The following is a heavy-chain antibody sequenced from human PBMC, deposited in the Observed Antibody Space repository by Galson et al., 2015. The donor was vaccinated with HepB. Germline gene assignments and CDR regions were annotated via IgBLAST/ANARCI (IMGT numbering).Heavy chain of an antibody. V-gene: IGHV3-33*08. D-gene: IGHD6-6*01. CDR3: ARDREEAVAAWSYRHMDV. CDR2: IWRDEWSK. Sequence: SLRLSSAASGCTFSAYGSHCVRQAPDNGLECVAGIWRDEWSKYSADSVRGRCTIARATSKTTMHLPLNRLRVEDTAVYYCARDREEAVAAWSYRHMDVWGKGTTVSVSS. J-gene: IGHJ6*03. CDR1: GCTFSAYG.